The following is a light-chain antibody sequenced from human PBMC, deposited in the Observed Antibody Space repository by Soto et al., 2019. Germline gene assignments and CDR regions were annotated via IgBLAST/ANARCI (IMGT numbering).Light chain of an antibody. V-gene: IGLV4-69*01. CDR3: QTWGTGTLV. J-gene: IGLJ3*02. CDR2: LNSDGSH. Sequence: QAVVTQSPSASASLGASVKLTCALSSGHSSYAIAWHQQQPEKGPRALMKLNSDGSHTRGDGIPDRFSGSSSGAERYLTISSLQSEDEAEYYCQTWGTGTLVFGGGTKLTVL. CDR1: SGHSSYA.